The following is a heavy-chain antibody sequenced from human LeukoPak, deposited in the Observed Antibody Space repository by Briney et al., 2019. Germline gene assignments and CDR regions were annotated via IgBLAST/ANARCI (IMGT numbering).Heavy chain of an antibody. CDR2: IKQDGSEK. D-gene: IGHD2-21*01. CDR1: GFTFSNYA. CDR3: ARPAADCGGDCYWAFDY. J-gene: IGHJ4*02. V-gene: IGHV3-7*03. Sequence: GGSLRLSCAASGFTFSNYALHWVRQAPGKGLEWVANIKQDGSEKNYVAFVKGRFTISRDNAKNSLFLQMNNLRAEDTAVFYCARPAADCGGDCYWAFDYWGQGTLVTVSS.